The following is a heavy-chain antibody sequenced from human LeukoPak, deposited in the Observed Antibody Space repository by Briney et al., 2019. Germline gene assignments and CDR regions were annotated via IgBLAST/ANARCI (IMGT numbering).Heavy chain of an antibody. CDR1: GYTFTSYD. CDR2: MNPNSGNT. V-gene: IGHV1-8*03. J-gene: IGHJ6*03. Sequence: ASVKVSCKASGYTFTSYDINWVRQATGQGLESMGWMNPNSGNTGYAQKFQGRVTITRNTSISTAYMELSSLRSEDTAVYYCARRLAIGVTQRYMDVWGKGTTVTVSS. D-gene: IGHD4-11*01. CDR3: ARRLAIGVTQRYMDV.